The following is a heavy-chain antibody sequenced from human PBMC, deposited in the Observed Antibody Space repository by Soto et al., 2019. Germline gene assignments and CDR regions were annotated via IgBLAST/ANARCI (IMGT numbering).Heavy chain of an antibody. CDR2: IRSKAYGGTT. Sequence: HPGGSLRLSCTASGFTFGDYAMSWVRQAPGKGLEWVGFIRSKAYGGTTEYAASVKGRFTISRDDSKSIAYLQMDSLKTEDTAVYYCTRARLVATLVDYWGQGTLVTVSS. J-gene: IGHJ4*02. D-gene: IGHD5-12*01. CDR3: TRARLVATLVDY. V-gene: IGHV3-49*04. CDR1: GFTFGDYA.